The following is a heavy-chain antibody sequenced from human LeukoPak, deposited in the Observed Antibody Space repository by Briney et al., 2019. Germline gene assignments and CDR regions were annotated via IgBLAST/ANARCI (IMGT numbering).Heavy chain of an antibody. CDR3: ATGPIDTAMADYYYYGMDV. V-gene: IGHV4-30-4*01. J-gene: IGHJ6*04. CDR1: GGSISSGDYY. D-gene: IGHD5-18*01. Sequence: PSETLSLTCTVSGGSISSGDYYWSWIRQPPGKGLEWIGYIYYSGSTYYNPSLKSRVTISVDTSKNQFSLKLSSVTAADTAVYHCATGPIDTAMADYYYYGMDVWGKGTTVTVSS. CDR2: IYYSGST.